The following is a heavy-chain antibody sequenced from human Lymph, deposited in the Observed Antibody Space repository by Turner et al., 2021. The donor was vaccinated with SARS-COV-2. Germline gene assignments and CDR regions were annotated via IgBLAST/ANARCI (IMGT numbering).Heavy chain of an antibody. CDR2: ISGDGGST. D-gene: IGHD5-12*01. CDR1: GFPFDDYA. V-gene: IGHV3-43*02. CDR3: AKEGLSGRRLQFVPYFAY. J-gene: IGHJ4*02. Sequence: EVHLVESGGGVVQPGGSLRLSCSAPGFPFDDYAMHWVRQAQGKGLEWVSLISGDGGSTYYADSVKGRFTISRDDSKNSLYLQINSLRTEDTALYYCAKEGLSGRRLQFVPYFAYWGQGTLVSVSS.